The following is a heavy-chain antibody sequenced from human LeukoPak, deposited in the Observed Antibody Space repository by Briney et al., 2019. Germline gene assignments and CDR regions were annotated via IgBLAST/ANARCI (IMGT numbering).Heavy chain of an antibody. CDR1: GGSISSGDYY. Sequence: PSETLSLTCTVSGGSISSGDYYWSWIRQPPGKGLEWIGYIHYSGSTYYNPSLKSRVTISVDTSKNQFSLKLSSVTAADTAVYYCARVGTVTTTLGTPQYYFDYWGQGTLVTVSS. CDR3: ARVGTVTTTLGTPQYYFDY. D-gene: IGHD4-17*01. V-gene: IGHV4-30-4*01. CDR2: IHYSGST. J-gene: IGHJ4*02.